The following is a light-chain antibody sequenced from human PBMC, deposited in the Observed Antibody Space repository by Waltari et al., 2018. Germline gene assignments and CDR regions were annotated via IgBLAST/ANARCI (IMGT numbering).Light chain of an antibody. CDR3: QTWDTDNHVV. CDR2: LNSAGSH. J-gene: IGLJ2*01. Sequence: QLVLTQSPSASASLGASVKLTCTLSSRHSNYAIAWHQHQPKKGPRYLMNLNSAGSHTRGDGIPDRFSGSSSGAERFLTISRLQSEDEADYYCQTWDTDNHVVFGGGTKLIVL. CDR1: SRHSNYA. V-gene: IGLV4-69*01.